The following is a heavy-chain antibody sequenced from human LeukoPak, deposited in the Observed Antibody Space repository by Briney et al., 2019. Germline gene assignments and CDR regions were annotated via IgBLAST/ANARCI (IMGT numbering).Heavy chain of an antibody. CDR1: GGSCSGYY. CDR3: ARGSGSVDY. D-gene: IGHD7-27*01. CDR2: INHSGST. Sequence: SETLSLXCAVYGGSCSGYYWSWIRQPPGKGLEWIGEINHSGSTNYNPSLKSRVTISVDTSKNQFSLKLSSVTAADTAVYYCARGSGSVDYWGQGTLVTVSS. J-gene: IGHJ4*02. V-gene: IGHV4-34*01.